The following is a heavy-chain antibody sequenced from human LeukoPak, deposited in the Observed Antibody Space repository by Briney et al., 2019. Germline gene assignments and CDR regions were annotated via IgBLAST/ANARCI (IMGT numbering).Heavy chain of an antibody. V-gene: IGHV4-59*01. J-gene: IGHJ4*02. CDR1: GVSISSSY. CDR2: IYYTGST. Sequence: PSETLSLTCTVSGVSISSSYWSWIRQPPGKGLEWIGYIYYTGSTTYNPSLQSRITMSVDTSKSQFSLKLNSVTAADTAVYYCARLQSYDNLLVDYWGQGILVTVSS. CDR3: ARLQSYDNLLVDY. D-gene: IGHD3-9*01.